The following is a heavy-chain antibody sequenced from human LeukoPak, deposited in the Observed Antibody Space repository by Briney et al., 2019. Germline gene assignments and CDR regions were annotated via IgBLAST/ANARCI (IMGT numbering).Heavy chain of an antibody. D-gene: IGHD3-16*02. CDR3: AREGLSVGYFDY. CDR2: ISYDENDK. J-gene: IGHJ4*02. CDR1: GFTFSNYA. Sequence: GGSLRLSCAASGFTFSNYAMHWLRQAPGKGLEWVAVISYDENDKYYADSVKGRFTISRDNSKNTLFLQMNSLRAEDTAVYYCAREGLSVGYFDYWGQGTLVTVSS. V-gene: IGHV3-30*04.